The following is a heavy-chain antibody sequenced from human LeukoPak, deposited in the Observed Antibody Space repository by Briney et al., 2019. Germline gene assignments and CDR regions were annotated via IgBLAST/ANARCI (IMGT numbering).Heavy chain of an antibody. J-gene: IGHJ5*02. Sequence: ASVKVSCKASGYTFTSYYMHWVRQAPGQGLEWMGGFDPEDGETIYAQKFQGRVTMTEDTSTDTAYMELSSLRSEDTAVYYCATEWELAFDPWGQGTLVTASS. CDR1: GYTFTSYY. D-gene: IGHD1-26*01. V-gene: IGHV1-24*01. CDR3: ATEWELAFDP. CDR2: FDPEDGET.